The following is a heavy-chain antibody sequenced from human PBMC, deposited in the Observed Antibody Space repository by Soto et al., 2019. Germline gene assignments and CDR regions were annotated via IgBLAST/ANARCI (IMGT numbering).Heavy chain of an antibody. D-gene: IGHD3-10*01. J-gene: IGHJ4*02. Sequence: SETLSLTCTVSGGSISKYYWSWIRQPPGKGLEWIGYIYYSGNTNYNPSLKSRVTISVDTSKNQFSLRLGSVTAADTAVYYCARHYYYYGSGNYFDSWGQGTLVTVSS. CDR2: IYYSGNT. V-gene: IGHV4-59*08. CDR3: ARHYYYYGSGNYFDS. CDR1: GGSISKYY.